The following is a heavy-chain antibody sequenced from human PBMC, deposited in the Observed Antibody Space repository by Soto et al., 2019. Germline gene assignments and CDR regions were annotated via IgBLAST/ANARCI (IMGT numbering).Heavy chain of an antibody. CDR1: GGSFSGYY. CDR3: ARGRLLWFGDPHSSFDY. Sequence: SETLSLTCAVYGGSFSGYYWSWIRQPPGKGLEWIGEINHSGSTNYNPSLKSRVTISVDTSKNQFSLKLSSVTAADTAVYYCARGRLLWFGDPHSSFDYWGQGTLVTVSS. D-gene: IGHD3-10*01. J-gene: IGHJ4*02. CDR2: INHSGST. V-gene: IGHV4-34*01.